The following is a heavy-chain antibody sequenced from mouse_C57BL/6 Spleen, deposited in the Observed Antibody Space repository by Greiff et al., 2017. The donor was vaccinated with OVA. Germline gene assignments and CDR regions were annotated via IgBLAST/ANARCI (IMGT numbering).Heavy chain of an antibody. CDR2: ISSGGSYT. CDR3: ARHGAQATWFAY. CDR1: GFTFSSYG. V-gene: IGHV5-6*01. Sequence: EVQLQQSGGDLVKPGGSLKLSCAASGFTFSSYGMSWVRQTPDKRLEWVATISSGGSYTYYPDSVKGRFTISRDNAKNTLYLQMSSLKSEDTAMYYCARHGAQATWFAYWGQGTLVTVSA. D-gene: IGHD3-2*02. J-gene: IGHJ3*01.